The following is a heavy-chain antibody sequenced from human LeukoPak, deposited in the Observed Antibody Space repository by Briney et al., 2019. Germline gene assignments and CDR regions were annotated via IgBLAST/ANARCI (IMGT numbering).Heavy chain of an antibody. Sequence: ASVKVSCKASGFTFTSSAMQWVRQARGQRLEWIGWIVVGSGNTNYAQKFQERVTITRDMSTSTAYMELSSLRSEDTAVYYCAAGHYDSSGYPPPNLDYWGQGTLVTVSS. D-gene: IGHD3-22*01. CDR3: AAGHYDSSGYPPPNLDY. V-gene: IGHV1-58*02. J-gene: IGHJ4*02. CDR2: IVVGSGNT. CDR1: GFTFTSSA.